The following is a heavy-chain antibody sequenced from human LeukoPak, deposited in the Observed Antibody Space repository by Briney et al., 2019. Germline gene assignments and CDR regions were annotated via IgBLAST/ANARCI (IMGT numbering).Heavy chain of an antibody. V-gene: IGHV3-30*03. J-gene: IGHJ6*04. D-gene: IGHD3-3*01. Sequence: GRSLRLSCAASGFTFSSYGMHWVRQAPGKGLEWVAVISYDGSNKYYADSVKGRFTISRDNSKNTLYLQMNSLRAEDTAVYYCATAASGFGYYYYGMDVWGKGTTVTVSS. CDR2: ISYDGSNK. CDR1: GFTFSSYG. CDR3: ATAASGFGYYYYGMDV.